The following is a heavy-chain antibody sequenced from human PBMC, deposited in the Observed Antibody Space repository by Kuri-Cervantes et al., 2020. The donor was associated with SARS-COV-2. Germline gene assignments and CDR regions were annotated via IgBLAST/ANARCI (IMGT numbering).Heavy chain of an antibody. D-gene: IGHD2-15*01. V-gene: IGHV3-21*01. Sequence: GVAFSSGSTNWVRQAPGTGLEWVTSISSSSSYIYYAVSVKDRFTISRDKAKTLLYLQMNSLRAEDTAVYYCARDIVVVVAATPGDAFDIWGEGPMVTVSS. J-gene: IGHJ3*02. CDR1: GVAFSSGS. CDR2: ISSSSSYI. CDR3: ARDIVVVVAATPGDAFDI.